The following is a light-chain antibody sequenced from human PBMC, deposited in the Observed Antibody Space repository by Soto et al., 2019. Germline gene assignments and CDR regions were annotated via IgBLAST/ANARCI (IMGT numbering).Light chain of an antibody. CDR2: DVT. V-gene: IGLV2-14*03. Sequence: QSALTQPASVSGSPGQSITISCTGTNNDVGGYNFVSWYQHHPGKAPKLMIYDVTNRPSGVSNRFSGSKSGNTASLTISGLQAEDEADYYCSSYTGGSTVLFGGGTKVTDL. CDR3: SSYTGGSTVL. CDR1: NNDVGGYNF. J-gene: IGLJ2*01.